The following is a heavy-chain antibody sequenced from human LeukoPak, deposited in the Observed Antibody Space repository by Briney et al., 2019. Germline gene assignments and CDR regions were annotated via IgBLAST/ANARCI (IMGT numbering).Heavy chain of an antibody. J-gene: IGHJ4*02. CDR2: IRGSGGST. D-gene: IGHD4/OR15-4a*01. Sequence: PGGSLRLSCAASGFTFSSYAMNWVRQAPGKGLEWVSDIRGSGGSTDYADSVKGRFTISRDNSKNTLYLQMNSLRVEDTAVYYCAKAGLVRGGALDSWGQGTLVTVSS. CDR3: AKAGLVRGGALDS. CDR1: GFTFSSYA. V-gene: IGHV3-23*01.